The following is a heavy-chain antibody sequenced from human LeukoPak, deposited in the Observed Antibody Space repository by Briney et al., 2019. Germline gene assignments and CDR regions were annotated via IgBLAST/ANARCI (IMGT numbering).Heavy chain of an antibody. CDR3: ARQYDSYFYYYLDL. CDR1: GYPINNAYY. CDR2: LYHPDST. J-gene: IGHJ6*03. D-gene: IGHD2-2*01. V-gene: IGHV4-38-2*01. Sequence: PSETLSLTCGVSGYPINNAYYWVWIRQPPGKGLEWIGSLYHPDSTYYNPSLKSRDTMSVDTSRNQFSLRLSFVTAADTAVYYCARQYDSYFYYYLDLWGTGTTVTVSS.